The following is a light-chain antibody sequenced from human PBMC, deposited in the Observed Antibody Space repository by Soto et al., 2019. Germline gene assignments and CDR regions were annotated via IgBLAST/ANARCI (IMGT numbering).Light chain of an antibody. V-gene: IGKV1-33*01. CDR2: DAS. CDR1: QDINTY. Sequence: DIQMTQSPSSLSASVGDRVTITCQASQDINTYLNWYQQKPGKAPNLLIYDASKLETGVPSRFSGGGSGTDFTFTVTSLQPEDIATSFCQHYDNLLLTFGGGTKVEL. CDR3: QHYDNLLLT. J-gene: IGKJ4*01.